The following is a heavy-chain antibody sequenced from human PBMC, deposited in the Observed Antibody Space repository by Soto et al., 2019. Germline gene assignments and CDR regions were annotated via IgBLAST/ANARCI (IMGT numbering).Heavy chain of an antibody. CDR3: AKDPHDYGVGYYFDY. J-gene: IGHJ4*02. CDR2: ISYDGSKK. V-gene: IGHV3-30*18. CDR1: GFTFSSYG. D-gene: IGHD4-17*01. Sequence: QVQLVESGGGVVQPGRSLRLSCAASGFTFSSYGMHWVRQAPGKGLEWVAVISYDGSKKYYADSVKGRFTISRDNSKNSLYLPMNSLRAEDTAVYYCAKDPHDYGVGYYFDYWGQGTLVTVSS.